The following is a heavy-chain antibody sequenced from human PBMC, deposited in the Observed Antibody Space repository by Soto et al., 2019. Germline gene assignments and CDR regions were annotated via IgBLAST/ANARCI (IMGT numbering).Heavy chain of an antibody. D-gene: IGHD3-16*01. V-gene: IGHV2-5*02. CDR2: IYWDDDK. CDR3: AHTMGPRIFHY. J-gene: IGHJ4*02. Sequence: QITLKEAGPTLVKPTQTLTLTCSFSGFSLITSGVGVGWIRQPPGKALEWLALIYWDDDKGYRTSLESRLTITKDTSRNNVDLTITNMDPADTATFYCAHTMGPRIFHYWGQGTLVTVSS. CDR1: GFSLITSGVG.